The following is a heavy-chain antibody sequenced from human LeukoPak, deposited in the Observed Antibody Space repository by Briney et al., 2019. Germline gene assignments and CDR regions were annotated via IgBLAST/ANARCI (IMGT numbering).Heavy chain of an antibody. CDR1: GFTFSSYA. J-gene: IGHJ5*02. Sequence: HPGGSLRLSCAASGFTFSSYAMSWVRQAPGKGLEWVSAISGSGGSTYYADSVKGRFTISRDNSKNTLYLQMNSLRAEDTAVYYCAKVVCSSSSCRFSAPNWFDPWGQGTLVTVSS. CDR2: ISGSGGST. D-gene: IGHD2-2*01. CDR3: AKVVCSSSSCRFSAPNWFDP. V-gene: IGHV3-23*01.